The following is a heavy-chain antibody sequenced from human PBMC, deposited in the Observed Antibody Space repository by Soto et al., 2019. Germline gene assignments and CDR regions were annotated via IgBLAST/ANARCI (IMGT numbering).Heavy chain of an antibody. V-gene: IGHV3-53*04. D-gene: IGHD5-18*01. CDR3: ARAHLGYGYGPYYYYMDV. J-gene: IGHJ6*03. Sequence: GGSLRLSCAASGFTVSSNYMSWVRQAPGKGLEWVSVIYSGGSTYYADSVKGRFTISRHNSKNTLYLQMNSLRAEDTAVYYCARAHLGYGYGPYYYYMDVWGKGTTVTVSS. CDR1: GFTVSSNY. CDR2: IYSGGST.